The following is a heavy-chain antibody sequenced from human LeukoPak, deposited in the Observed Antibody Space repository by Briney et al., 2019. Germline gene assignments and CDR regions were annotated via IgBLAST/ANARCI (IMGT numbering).Heavy chain of an antibody. Sequence: ASVKVSCKASGYTFTSYDINWVRQATGQGLEWMGWMNPNSGNTGYAQKFQGRVTMTRNTSISTAYMELSSLRSEDTAVYYCARMSLIAARPDYSYYMDVWGKGTTVTVSS. CDR3: ARMSLIAARPDYSYYMDV. V-gene: IGHV1-8*01. D-gene: IGHD6-6*01. CDR1: GYTFTSYD. CDR2: MNPNSGNT. J-gene: IGHJ6*03.